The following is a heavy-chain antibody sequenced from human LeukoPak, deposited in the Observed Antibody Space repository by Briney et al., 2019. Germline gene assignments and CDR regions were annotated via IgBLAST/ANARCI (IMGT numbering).Heavy chain of an antibody. V-gene: IGHV4-4*07. J-gene: IGHJ5*02. CDR1: GGSISSYY. CDR3: ARDRAPYHYGSGTGGGWFDP. Sequence: SETLSLTCTVSGGSISSYYWSWIRQPAGKGLEWIGRIYTSGSTNYNPSLKSRVTMSVDTSKNQFSLKLSSVTAADTAVYYCARDRAPYHYGSGTGGGWFDPWGQGTLVTVSS. CDR2: IYTSGST. D-gene: IGHD3-10*01.